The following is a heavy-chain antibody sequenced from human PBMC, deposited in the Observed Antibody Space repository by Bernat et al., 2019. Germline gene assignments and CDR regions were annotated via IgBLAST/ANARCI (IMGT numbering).Heavy chain of an antibody. Sequence: VQLLESGGSLVQPGGSLRLSCAASGFTFSSCAMSWVRQAPGKGLEWVSTIGASGTTHYADSVRGRFTISRDNFKNTLYLQVNSLRVEDTAVYYCAPRPDCIGETGGDYWGQGTLVTVSS. CDR1: GFTFSSCA. V-gene: IGHV3-23*01. CDR2: IGASGTT. D-gene: IGHD6-19*01. CDR3: APRPDCIGETGGDY. J-gene: IGHJ4*02.